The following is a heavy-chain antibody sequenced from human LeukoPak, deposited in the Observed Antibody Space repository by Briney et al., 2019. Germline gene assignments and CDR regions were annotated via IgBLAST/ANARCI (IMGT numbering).Heavy chain of an antibody. J-gene: IGHJ4*02. V-gene: IGHV3-21*01. D-gene: IGHD3-16*02. CDR2: ISSSSSYI. Sequence: PGGSLRLSCAASGFTFSSYSMNWVRQAPGKGLEWVSSISSSSSYIYYADSVKGRFTISRDNAKNSLYLQMNSLRAEDTAVYYCAVDEYDYIWGSYRHPLDYWGQGTLVTVSS. CDR1: GFTFSSYS. CDR3: AVDEYDYIWGSYRHPLDY.